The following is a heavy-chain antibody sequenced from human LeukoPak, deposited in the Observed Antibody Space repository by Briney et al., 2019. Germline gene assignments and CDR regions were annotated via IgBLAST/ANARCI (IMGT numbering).Heavy chain of an antibody. CDR3: AKDPFSCRSSGCHGIDY. Sequence: GGSLRLSCAASGFTFSSYDMHWVRQATGKGLGWVSAIGTAGDTYYPDSVKGRFTISRDNSKNTLYLQMNSLRAEDTALYYCAKDPFSCRSSGCHGIDYWGQGTLVTVSS. CDR1: GFTFSSYD. V-gene: IGHV3-13*01. D-gene: IGHD6-19*01. CDR2: IGTAGDT. J-gene: IGHJ4*02.